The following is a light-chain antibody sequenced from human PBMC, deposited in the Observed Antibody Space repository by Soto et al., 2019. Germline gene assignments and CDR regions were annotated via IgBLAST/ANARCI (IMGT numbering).Light chain of an antibody. CDR2: RNN. CDR3: AAWDDSLKSVV. Sequence: QSVLTRAPSASGAPGQRVTISCSGASSNIGSNYVYWYQQFPGTAPKLLILRNNQRPSGVPDRFSGSKSGTSASLAISGLRSEDEADYHCAAWDDSLKSVVFGGGTKLTVL. J-gene: IGLJ2*01. V-gene: IGLV1-47*01. CDR1: SSNIGSNY.